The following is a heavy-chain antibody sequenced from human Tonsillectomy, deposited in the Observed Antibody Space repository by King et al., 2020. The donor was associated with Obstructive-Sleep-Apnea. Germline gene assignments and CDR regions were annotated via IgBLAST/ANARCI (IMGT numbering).Heavy chain of an antibody. D-gene: IGHD2-2*01. V-gene: IGHV3-30*18. CDR2: LSYHGSNK. Sequence: VQLVESGGGVVQPGRSLRLSCAASGFTFSTYGMHWVRQAPGKGLEWVAVLSYHGSNKYYADPVKGRFTISRDNSKNTLYLQMNSLRADDTAVYYCAKDQSEVVHPRAMDYWGQGTLVTVSS. CDR3: AKDQSEVVHPRAMDY. J-gene: IGHJ4*02. CDR1: GFTFSTYG.